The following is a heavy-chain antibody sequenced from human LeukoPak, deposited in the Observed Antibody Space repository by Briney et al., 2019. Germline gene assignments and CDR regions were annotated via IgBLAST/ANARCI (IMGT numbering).Heavy chain of an antibody. D-gene: IGHD3-22*01. Sequence: SVKVSCKASGGTFSGYAITWVRQAPGQGLEWMGGIIPIFGTANYAQKFQGRVTITADKFTSTAYMELSSLRSEDTAVYYCARGYYDSSGYPLGDYFDYWGQGTLVTVSS. CDR3: ARGYYDSSGYPLGDYFDY. CDR2: IIPIFGTA. V-gene: IGHV1-69*06. CDR1: GGTFSGYA. J-gene: IGHJ4*02.